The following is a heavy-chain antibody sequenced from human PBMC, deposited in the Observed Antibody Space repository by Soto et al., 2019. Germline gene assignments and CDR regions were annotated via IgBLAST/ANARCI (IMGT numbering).Heavy chain of an antibody. Sequence: SETLSLTCAVYGVSCSGYYWSWIRQPPGKGLEWIGEINHSRSTNYNPSLKSRVTISVDTSKNQFSLKLSSVTAADTAVYYCARGEFSSGYYRYYYGMDVWGQGTTVTVSS. D-gene: IGHD3-3*01. CDR3: ARGEFSSGYYRYYYGMDV. V-gene: IGHV4-34*01. J-gene: IGHJ6*02. CDR1: GVSCSGYY. CDR2: INHSRST.